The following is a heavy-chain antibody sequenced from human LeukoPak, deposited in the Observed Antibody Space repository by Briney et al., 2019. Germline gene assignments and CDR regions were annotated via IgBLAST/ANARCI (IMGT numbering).Heavy chain of an antibody. CDR1: GFTFSSYS. J-gene: IGHJ4*02. CDR2: ISSSSSYI. CDR3: AVTPIVVVMSFDY. Sequence: GGSLRLSCAASGFTFSSYSMNWVRQAPGKGLEWVSSISSSSSYIYYADSVKGRFTISRDNAKNSLYLQMNSLRAEDTAVYYCAVTPIVVVMSFDYWGRGTLVTVSS. V-gene: IGHV3-21*01. D-gene: IGHD3-22*01.